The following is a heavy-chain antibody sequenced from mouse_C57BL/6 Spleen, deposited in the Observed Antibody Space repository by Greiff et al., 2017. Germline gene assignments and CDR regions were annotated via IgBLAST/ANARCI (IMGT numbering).Heavy chain of an antibody. V-gene: IGHV1-64*01. CDR3: AREAITTVVAPFAY. J-gene: IGHJ3*01. CDR2: IHPNSGST. D-gene: IGHD1-1*01. CDR1: GYTFPSYW. Sequence: VQLQQPGAELVKPGASVTFSCKASGYTFPSYWMHWVKQRPGQGLEWIGMIHPNSGSTNYNEKFKSKATLTVDKSSSTAYMQLSSLTSEDSAVYYCAREAITTVVAPFAYWGQGTLVTVSA.